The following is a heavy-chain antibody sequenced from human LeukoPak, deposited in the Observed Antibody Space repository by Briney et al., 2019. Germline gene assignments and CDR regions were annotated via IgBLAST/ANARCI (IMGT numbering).Heavy chain of an antibody. J-gene: IGHJ4*02. CDR3: ARDHGSGTSDFDY. Sequence: GRSLRLSCAASGFTFSSYGMHWVRQAPGKGLEWVAVIWYDGSNKYYADSVRGRFTISRDNSKNTLYLQMNSLRAEDTAVYYCARDHGSGTSDFDYWGQGTLVTISS. CDR1: GFTFSSYG. D-gene: IGHD3-10*01. CDR2: IWYDGSNK. V-gene: IGHV3-33*01.